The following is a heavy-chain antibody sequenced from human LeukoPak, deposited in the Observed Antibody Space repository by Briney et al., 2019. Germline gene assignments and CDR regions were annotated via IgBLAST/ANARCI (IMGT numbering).Heavy chain of an antibody. Sequence: GGSLRLSCAASGFTFSSYWMSWVRQAPGKGLEWVANIKQDGSEKYYVGSVKGRFTISRDNAKNSLYLQMNSLRAEDTAVYYCARDRLGPTSYYDFWSGYRRSWFDPWGQGTLVTVSS. V-gene: IGHV3-7*01. CDR1: GFTFSSYW. D-gene: IGHD3-3*01. J-gene: IGHJ5*02. CDR2: IKQDGSEK. CDR3: ARDRLGPTSYYDFWSGYRRSWFDP.